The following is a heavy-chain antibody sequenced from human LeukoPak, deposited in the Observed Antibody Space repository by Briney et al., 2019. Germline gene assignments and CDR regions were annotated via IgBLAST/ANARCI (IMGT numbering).Heavy chain of an antibody. CDR2: IYYSGST. CDR3: ARGKRITIFGVVTPLDY. Sequence: SETLSLTCTVSGGSISSSSYYWGWIRQPPGKGLEWIGSIYYSGSTYYNPSLKSRVTISVDTSKNQFSLKLSSVTAADTAVYYCARGKRITIFGVVTPLDYWGQGTLVTVSS. V-gene: IGHV4-39*07. J-gene: IGHJ4*02. CDR1: GGSISSSSYY. D-gene: IGHD3-3*01.